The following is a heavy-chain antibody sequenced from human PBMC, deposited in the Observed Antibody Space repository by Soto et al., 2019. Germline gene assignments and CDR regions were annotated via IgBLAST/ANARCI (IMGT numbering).Heavy chain of an antibody. J-gene: IGHJ6*02. Sequence: GGSLRLSCAASGFTFSSYAMHWVRQAPGKGLEWVAVISYDGSNKYYADSVKGRFTISRDNSKNTLYLQMNSLRAEDTAVYYCARDMYYDILNQTDYYYYYGMDVWGQGTTVTVSS. D-gene: IGHD3-9*01. CDR1: GFTFSSYA. CDR3: ARDMYYDILNQTDYYYYYGMDV. V-gene: IGHV3-30-3*01. CDR2: ISYDGSNK.